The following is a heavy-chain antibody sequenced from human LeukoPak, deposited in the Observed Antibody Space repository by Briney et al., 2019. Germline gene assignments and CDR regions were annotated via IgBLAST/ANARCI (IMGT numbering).Heavy chain of an antibody. Sequence: GGSLRLSCAASGFTFSSYWMSWVRQAPGRGLEWVANIKQDGSEKYYVDSVKGRFTISRDNAKNSLYLQMNSLRAEDTAVYYCARAVYYYDSRGTHDAFDIWGQGTMVTVSS. CDR2: IKQDGSEK. CDR3: ARAVYYYDSRGTHDAFDI. CDR1: GFTFSSYW. J-gene: IGHJ3*02. V-gene: IGHV3-7*01. D-gene: IGHD3-22*01.